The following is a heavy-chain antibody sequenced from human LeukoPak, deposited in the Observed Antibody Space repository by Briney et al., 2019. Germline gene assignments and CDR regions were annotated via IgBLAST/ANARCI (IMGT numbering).Heavy chain of an antibody. CDR1: GFTFRRYW. D-gene: IGHD6-13*01. J-gene: IGHJ5*02. CDR2: IKQDGSEK. CDR3: ARYSAAPGTDSCFGP. V-gene: IGHV3-7*01. Sequence: PGGSLRLSCEASGFTFRRYWMSWAPHAPGKGLEWLAHIKQDGSEKNNLHSMKSRFNIPIDNVKNSLYLQMNGLIAEGTALYYCARYSAAPGTDSCFGPWGQGTLVTVSS.